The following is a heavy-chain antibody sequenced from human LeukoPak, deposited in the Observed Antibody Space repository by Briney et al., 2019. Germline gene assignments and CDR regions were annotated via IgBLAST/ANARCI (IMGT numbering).Heavy chain of an antibody. CDR1: GGSISYYY. CDR3: ARGRMPMVSRHFDY. J-gene: IGHJ4*02. V-gene: IGHV4-59*08. Sequence: PSETLSLTCTVSGGSISYYYWSWVRQPPGKGLEWLAYIYYSGSTNYNPSLKSRVTISIDTSKNQFSLKPSSVTAADTAVYYCARGRMPMVSRHFDYWGQGTLVTVSS. D-gene: IGHD3-10*01. CDR2: IYYSGST.